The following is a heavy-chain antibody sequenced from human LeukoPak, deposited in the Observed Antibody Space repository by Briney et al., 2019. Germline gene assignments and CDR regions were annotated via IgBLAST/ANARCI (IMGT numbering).Heavy chain of an antibody. CDR2: MKPDGSEK. Sequence: GGSLRLSCVASGFTFSTYWMSWVRQAPGRGLGWVANMKPDGSEKSFVDSVKGRFTISRDNAKNSLYLQMNSLRAEDTAVCYCARDGPWFGEFFDYWGQGALVTVSS. J-gene: IGHJ4*02. CDR3: ARDGPWFGEFFDY. CDR1: GFTFSTYW. V-gene: IGHV3-7*01. D-gene: IGHD3-10*01.